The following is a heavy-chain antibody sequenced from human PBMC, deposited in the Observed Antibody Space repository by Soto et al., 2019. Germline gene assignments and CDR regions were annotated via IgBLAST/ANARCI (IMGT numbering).Heavy chain of an antibody. CDR2: IYYSGST. Sequence: SETLSLTCTVSGGSISGYYGSWIRQPPGKGLEWIGYIYYSGSTNYNPSLKSRVTISVDTSKNQFSLKLSSVTAADTAVYYCARSVYSSSWYDYYYGMDVWGQGTTVTSP. CDR3: ARSVYSSSWYDYYYGMDV. D-gene: IGHD6-13*01. J-gene: IGHJ6*02. CDR1: GGSISGYY. V-gene: IGHV4-59*01.